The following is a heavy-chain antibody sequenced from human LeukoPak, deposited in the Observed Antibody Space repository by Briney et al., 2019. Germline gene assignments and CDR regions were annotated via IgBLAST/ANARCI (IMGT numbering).Heavy chain of an antibody. Sequence: GGSLRLSCAASGFTFNNYVMSWVRQAPGEGLEWVSVVSNSGGSTYYADSVKGRFTISRDNSKNTVYLQMNSLRAEDTAVYYCAKAYCVNDKCSNYDYWGQGTLVTVSS. CDR2: VSNSGGST. V-gene: IGHV3-23*01. CDR3: AKAYCVNDKCSNYDY. D-gene: IGHD2-21*01. CDR1: GFTFNNYV. J-gene: IGHJ4*02.